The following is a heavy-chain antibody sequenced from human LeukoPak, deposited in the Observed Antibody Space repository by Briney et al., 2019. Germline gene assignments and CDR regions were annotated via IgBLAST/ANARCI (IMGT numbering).Heavy chain of an antibody. V-gene: IGHV3-21*01. CDR3: ARGVTIFGVVFSI. Sequence: PGGSLRLSCAASGFTFSSYSMNWVRQAPGKGLEWVSSISSSSSYIYYADSVKGRFTISRDNAKNSLYLQMNSLRAEDTAVYYCARGVTIFGVVFSIWGQGTMVTVSS. CDR1: GFTFSSYS. CDR2: ISSSSSYI. J-gene: IGHJ3*02. D-gene: IGHD3-3*01.